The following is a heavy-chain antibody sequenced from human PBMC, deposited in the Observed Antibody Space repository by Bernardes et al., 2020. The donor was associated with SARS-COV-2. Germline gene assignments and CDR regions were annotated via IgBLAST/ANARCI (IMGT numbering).Heavy chain of an antibody. V-gene: IGHV4-30-2*01. CDR2: IYQSGTT. CDR3: ARGTLTSRATYYFDN. CDR1: GGSISSDDYS. J-gene: IGHJ4*02. Sequence: SETLSLTCAVSGGSISSDDYSWSWIRQPPGKGLEWIGYIYQSGTTYYNPSLKSRVTISLDRSKTHFSLNLSSVTAADTAMYYCARGTLTSRATYYFDNWGQGTLVTVSS.